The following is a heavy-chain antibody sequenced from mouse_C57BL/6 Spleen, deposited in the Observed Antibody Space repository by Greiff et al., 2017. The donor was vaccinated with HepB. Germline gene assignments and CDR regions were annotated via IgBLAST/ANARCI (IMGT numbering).Heavy chain of an antibody. D-gene: IGHD1-1*01. CDR1: GYTFTDYY. CDR2: INPYNGGT. Sequence: VQLQQSGPVLVKPGASVKMSCKASGYTFTDYYMNWVKQSHGKSLEWIGVINPYNGGTSYNQKFKGKATLTVDKSSSTAYMELISLTSEDSVVYYCARDYYGSRFAYWGQGTLVTVSA. V-gene: IGHV1-19*01. J-gene: IGHJ3*01. CDR3: ARDYYGSRFAY.